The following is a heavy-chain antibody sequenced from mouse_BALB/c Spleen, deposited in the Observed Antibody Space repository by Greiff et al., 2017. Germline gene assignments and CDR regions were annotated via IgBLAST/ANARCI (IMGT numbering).Heavy chain of an antibody. CDR1: GFTFSSYA. V-gene: IGHV5-6-5*01. CDR2: ISSGGST. D-gene: IGHD2-10*02. Sequence: EVQLVESGGGLVKPGGSLKLSCAASGFTFSSYAMSWVRQTPEKRLEWVASISSGGSTYYPDSVKGRFTISRDNARNILYLQMSSLRSEDTAMYYSAREGYGNYEDYWGQGTTLTVSS. J-gene: IGHJ2*01. CDR3: AREGYGNYEDY.